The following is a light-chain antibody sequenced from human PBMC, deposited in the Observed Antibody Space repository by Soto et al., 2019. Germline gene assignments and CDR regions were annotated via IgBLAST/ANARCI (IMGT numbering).Light chain of an antibody. V-gene: IGLV2-14*01. Sequence: QSALTQPASVSGSPGQWITISCTGTSSDVGGYNYVSWYQQHPGKAPKLMIYDVSNRPSGVSNRFSGSKSGTSASLAITGLQAEDEAAYYCQSYDSSLSGVVFGGGTKLTVL. CDR2: DVS. CDR1: SSDVGGYNY. CDR3: QSYDSSLSGVV. J-gene: IGLJ2*01.